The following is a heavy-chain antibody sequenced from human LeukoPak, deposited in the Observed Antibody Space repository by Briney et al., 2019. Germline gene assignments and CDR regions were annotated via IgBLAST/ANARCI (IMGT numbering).Heavy chain of an antibody. CDR1: GFTFSSYA. CDR3: AREKYCTPTDCLHGRFYFNS. V-gene: IGHV3-30-3*01. J-gene: IGHJ4*02. D-gene: IGHD2-8*01. CDR2: ISYDGSNK. Sequence: GGSLRLSCAASGFTFSSYAMHWVRQAPGKGLEWVAVISYDGSNKYYADSVKGRFTISRDNSKNALYLQMNTLRAEDTAVYYCAREKYCTPTDCLHGRFYFNSWGQGTPVTVSS.